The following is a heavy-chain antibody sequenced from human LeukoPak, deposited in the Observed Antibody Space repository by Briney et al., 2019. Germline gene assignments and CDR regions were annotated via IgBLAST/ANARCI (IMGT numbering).Heavy chain of an antibody. CDR3: AKDSPLLTI. Sequence: GGSLRLSCAASGFTFSAYGLHWVRQAPGKGLEWVAFIRYDGGDKYSDSVKGRFTISRDNSKNTLYLQMNSLRAEDTATYYCAKDSPLLTIWGQGTMVTVSS. CDR2: IRYDGGDK. J-gene: IGHJ3*02. CDR1: GFTFSAYG. V-gene: IGHV3-30*02.